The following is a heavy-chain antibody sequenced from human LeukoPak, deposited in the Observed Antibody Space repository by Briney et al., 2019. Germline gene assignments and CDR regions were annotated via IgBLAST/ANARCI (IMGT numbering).Heavy chain of an antibody. Sequence: GGSLRLSCAASGFTFSDHYMDWVRQAPGKGLEWVGRTRNKANSYTTEYAASVKGRFTISRDDSKNSLYLQMNSLKTGDTAVYYCARYSGYDSPFDYWGQGTLVTVSS. CDR2: TRNKANSYTT. CDR1: GFTFSDHY. V-gene: IGHV3-72*01. J-gene: IGHJ4*02. CDR3: ARYSGYDSPFDY. D-gene: IGHD5-12*01.